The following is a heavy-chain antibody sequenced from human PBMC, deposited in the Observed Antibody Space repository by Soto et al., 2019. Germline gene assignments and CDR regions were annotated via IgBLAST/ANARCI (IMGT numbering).Heavy chain of an antibody. J-gene: IGHJ6*02. CDR2: IIPISGTT. CDR1: GGTFSTHA. D-gene: IGHD2-15*01. Sequence: SVKVSCKASGGTFSTHAIIWVRQAPGHGLEWMGGIIPISGTTYYTQKFRGRVTITADEPTSTAFMELSSLKSDDTAVFYCARGYCSGGNCYSGMDVWGQGTMVTVSS. CDR3: ARGYCSGGNCYSGMDV. V-gene: IGHV1-69*13.